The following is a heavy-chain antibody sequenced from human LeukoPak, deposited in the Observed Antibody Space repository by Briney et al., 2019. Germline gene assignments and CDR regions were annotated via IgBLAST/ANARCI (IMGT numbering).Heavy chain of an antibody. CDR2: IYHSGST. J-gene: IGHJ1*01. V-gene: IGHV4-38-2*02. CDR3: ARVVQSTDSSGFYLPEYFQH. Sequence: SETLSLTCTVSGYSISSGYHWGWIRQPPGKGLEWIGSIYHSGSTYYNPSLKSRVTISVDTSKNQFSLKLSSVTAADTAVYYCARVVQSTDSSGFYLPEYFQHWGQGTLVTVSS. D-gene: IGHD3-22*01. CDR1: GYSISSGYH.